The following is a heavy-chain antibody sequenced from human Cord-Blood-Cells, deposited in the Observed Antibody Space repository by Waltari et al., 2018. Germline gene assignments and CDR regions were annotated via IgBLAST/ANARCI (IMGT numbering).Heavy chain of an antibody. CDR1: GGSISSSNW. D-gene: IGHD3-10*01. CDR3: ARGRGHLGVHMVQGGTTGYYYYGMDV. V-gene: IGHV4-4*02. CDR2: IYHSGST. Sequence: QVQLQESGPGLVKPSGTLSLTCAVSGGSISSSNWWRWVRQPPGKGLEWIGEIYHSGSTNYNPSLKSRVTISVDKSKNQFSLKLSSVTAADTAVYYCARGRGHLGVHMVQGGTTGYYYYGMDVWGQGTTVTVSS. J-gene: IGHJ6*02.